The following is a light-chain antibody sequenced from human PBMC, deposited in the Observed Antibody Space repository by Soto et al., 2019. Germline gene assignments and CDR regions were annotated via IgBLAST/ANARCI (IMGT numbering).Light chain of an antibody. V-gene: IGKV1-8*01. J-gene: IGKJ1*01. CDR1: QGISSY. CDR3: QQYYSYST. Sequence: AIRMTQSPSSLSASTGDRVTITCRASQGISSYLAWYQQKPGKAPKLLIYAASTLQSGVPSRFSGSGSGTDFTLTISCLQSEDFATYYCQQYYSYSTVGQGTKVDIK. CDR2: AAS.